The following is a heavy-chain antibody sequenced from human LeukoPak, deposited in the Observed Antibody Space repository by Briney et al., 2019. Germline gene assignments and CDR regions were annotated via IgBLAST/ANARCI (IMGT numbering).Heavy chain of an antibody. V-gene: IGHV4-34*01. Sequence: PSETLSLTCAVYGGSFSGYYWSWIRQPPGKGLEWIGEINHSGSTNYNPSLKSRVTISVDTSKNQFSLKLSSVTAADTAVYYCARGSQYYYGSGVYYFDYWGQGTLVTVSS. CDR2: INHSGST. CDR3: ARGSQYYYGSGVYYFDY. J-gene: IGHJ4*02. D-gene: IGHD3-10*01. CDR1: GGSFSGYY.